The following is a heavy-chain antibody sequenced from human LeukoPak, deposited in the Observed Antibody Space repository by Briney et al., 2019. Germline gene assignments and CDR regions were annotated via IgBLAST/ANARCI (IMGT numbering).Heavy chain of an antibody. J-gene: IGHJ3*01. Sequence: GGSLRLSCAASGFTFTNYAMTWVRQAPGKGLEWVSVIGASGADTYYSGSVKGRFTVSRDNSQNTLFLHMSSLRAEDTAVYFCARRPRDTSGYYLGAFHDWGQGTTVTVSS. CDR1: GFTFTNYA. CDR3: ARRPRDTSGYYLGAFHD. CDR2: IGASGADT. V-gene: IGHV3-23*01. D-gene: IGHD3-22*01.